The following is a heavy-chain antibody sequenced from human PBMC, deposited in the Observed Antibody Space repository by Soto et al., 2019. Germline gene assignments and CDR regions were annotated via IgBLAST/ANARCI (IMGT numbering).Heavy chain of an antibody. CDR1: GYSVSSSDYY. CDR2: MLYSGLT. Sequence: PSETLSLTCSVSGYSVSSSDYYWSWIRQPPGKGLEWIGSMLYSGLTYYNPSLNSRVTLSVDTSKNQFSVRLNSVTASDTAVYSCAPLSVSLSGPYGIHVWGQGTTVTVSS. V-gene: IGHV4-39*01. D-gene: IGHD2-15*01. J-gene: IGHJ6*02. CDR3: APLSVSLSGPYGIHV.